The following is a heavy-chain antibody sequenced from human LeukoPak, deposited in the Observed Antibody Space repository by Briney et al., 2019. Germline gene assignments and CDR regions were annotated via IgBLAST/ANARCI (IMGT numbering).Heavy chain of an antibody. CDR3: VKRTMAGVLERRTYYFDY. CDR1: GFTFSNTA. J-gene: IGHJ4*02. V-gene: IGHV3-23*01. D-gene: IGHD2-2*01. CDR2: ISGSGLNA. Sequence: GGSLRLSCAASGFTFSNTAMSWDRQAPGKGLEWLSIISGSGLNAYYADSVKGRFTISRDNSKSTLFLQMNSLRAEDTALYYCVKRTMAGVLERRTYYFDYWGQGSLVTVSP.